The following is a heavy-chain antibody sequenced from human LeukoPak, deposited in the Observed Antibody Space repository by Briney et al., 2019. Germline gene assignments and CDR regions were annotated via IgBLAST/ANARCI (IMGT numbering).Heavy chain of an antibody. V-gene: IGHV3-33*01. CDR3: AREVRNGGMDV. CDR1: GFTFSNYG. Sequence: QPGGSLRLSCAASGFTFSNYGMHWVRQAPGKGLEWVAVIWFDGSNKLYADSVKGRFTTSRDNSKNTLYLQMNSLRAEDTAVYHCAREVRNGGMDVWGQGSTVTVSS. J-gene: IGHJ6*02. D-gene: IGHD3-10*01. CDR2: IWFDGSNK.